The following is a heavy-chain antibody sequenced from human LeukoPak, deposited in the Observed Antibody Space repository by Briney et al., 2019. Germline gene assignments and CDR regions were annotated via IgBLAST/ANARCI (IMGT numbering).Heavy chain of an antibody. D-gene: IGHD2-2*02. CDR2: VDPEDGET. Sequence: ASVRISCKVSGYTFTDYYMHWVQQAPGKGLEWMGLVDPEDGETIYAEKFQGRVTITADTSTDTAYMELSSLRSEDTAVYYCARDIVVVPAAIAHAFDIWGQGTMVTVSS. J-gene: IGHJ3*02. CDR3: ARDIVVVPAAIAHAFDI. V-gene: IGHV1-69-2*01. CDR1: GYTFTDYY.